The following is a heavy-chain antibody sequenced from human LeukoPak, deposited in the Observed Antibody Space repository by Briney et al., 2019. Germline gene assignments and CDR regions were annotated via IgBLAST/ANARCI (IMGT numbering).Heavy chain of an antibody. CDR1: GGSISNYY. CDR2: SDYSGST. J-gene: IGHJ4*02. V-gene: IGHV4-59*01. CDR3: ARDIGGSYYFHY. D-gene: IGHD1-26*01. Sequence: SETLSLTCRVPGGSISNYYWSWIRQPPGKGLEWIGYSDYSGSTNYSPSLKSRVTISVDTSKKQFSLKLRSVTAADTAVYYCARDIGGSYYFHYWGQGTLVTVSS.